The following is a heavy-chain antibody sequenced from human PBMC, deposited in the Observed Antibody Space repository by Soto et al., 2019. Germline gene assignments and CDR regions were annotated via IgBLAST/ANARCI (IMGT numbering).Heavy chain of an antibody. Sequence: QVQLMESGGGLVKPGGSLRLSCAASGFIFSDYYMSWIRQAPGNGLEWVSYISNSGSIIYYADSVKGRFTISRDNAKNSLYLQMNSLRAEDTAVYYCARGLRYSSRTYDYWGQGTLVTVSS. D-gene: IGHD6-13*01. J-gene: IGHJ4*02. CDR3: ARGLRYSSRTYDY. V-gene: IGHV3-11*01. CDR1: GFIFSDYY. CDR2: ISNSGSII.